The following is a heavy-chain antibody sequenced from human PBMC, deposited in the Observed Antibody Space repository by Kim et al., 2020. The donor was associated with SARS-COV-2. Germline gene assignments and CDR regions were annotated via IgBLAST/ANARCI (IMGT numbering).Heavy chain of an antibody. Sequence: YADSVKGRFTISRDNAKNTLYLQMNSLRAEDTAVYYCARETDSGYDYADYWGQGTLVTVSS. J-gene: IGHJ4*02. D-gene: IGHD5-12*01. V-gene: IGHV3-74*01. CDR3: ARETDSGYDYADY.